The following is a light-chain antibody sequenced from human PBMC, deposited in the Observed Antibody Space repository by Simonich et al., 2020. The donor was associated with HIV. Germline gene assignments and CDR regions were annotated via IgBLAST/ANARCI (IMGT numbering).Light chain of an antibody. CDR1: QSISNN. CDR3: QQYGSSVRWT. Sequence: EIVMTQSPAALSVSPGERATLSCRASQSISNNLAWDQQKPGQAPRLLIYGASSRATGIPDRFSGSGSGTDFTLTISRLEPEDFAVYYCQQYGSSVRWTFGQGTKVEIK. CDR2: GAS. J-gene: IGKJ1*01. V-gene: IGKV3-20*01.